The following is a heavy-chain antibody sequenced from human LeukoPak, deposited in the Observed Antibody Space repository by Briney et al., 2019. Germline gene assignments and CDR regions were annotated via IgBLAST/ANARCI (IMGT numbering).Heavy chain of an antibody. V-gene: IGHV3-30*09. CDR2: ISHDGRQK. D-gene: IGHD6-13*01. J-gene: IGHJ4*02. CDR3: ARADSTTWHDFDY. CDR1: GFSFSDDT. Sequence: PGRSLRLSCAASGFSFSDDTMHWVRQAPGKGLEWVAVISHDGRQKYDSVRGRFAISRDNSKNTLYLDMNSLRTEDTAVYYCARADSTTWHDFDYWGQGTLVIVSS.